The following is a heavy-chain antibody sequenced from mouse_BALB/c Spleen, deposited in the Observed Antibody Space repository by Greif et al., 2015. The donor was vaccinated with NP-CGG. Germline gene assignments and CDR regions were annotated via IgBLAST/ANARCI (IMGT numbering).Heavy chain of an antibody. CDR1: GFTFSSYA. D-gene: IGHD2-4*01. Sequence: DVMLVESGGGLVKPGGSLKLSCAASGFTFSSYAMSWVRQTPEKRLEWVASISSGGSTYYPDSVKGRFTISRDNARNILYLQMSSLRSEDTAMYYCARDKDYDGAWFAYWGQGTLVTVSA. J-gene: IGHJ3*01. CDR3: ARDKDYDGAWFAY. CDR2: ISSGGST. V-gene: IGHV5-6-5*01.